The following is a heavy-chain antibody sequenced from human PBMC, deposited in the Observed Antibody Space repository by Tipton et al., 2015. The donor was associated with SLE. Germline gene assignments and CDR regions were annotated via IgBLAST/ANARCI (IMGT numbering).Heavy chain of an antibody. Sequence: TLSLTCTVSGFSIRSGYYWGCVRQPPGKGLEWIASIFHRGSTFYNPSLEGRVTISVDTSKNQFSLKLSSVTAADTAVYYCARGVLWFGFSRRAFDIWGQGTMVTVSS. J-gene: IGHJ3*02. CDR1: GFSIRSGYY. D-gene: IGHD3-10*01. CDR3: ARGVLWFGFSRRAFDI. CDR2: IFHRGST. V-gene: IGHV4-38-2*02.